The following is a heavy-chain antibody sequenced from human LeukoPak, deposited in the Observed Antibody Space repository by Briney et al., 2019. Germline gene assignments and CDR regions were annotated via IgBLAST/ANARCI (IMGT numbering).Heavy chain of an antibody. CDR1: GFSFSSYN. Sequence: PGGSLRLSCAASGFSFSSYNMNWVRQAPGKGLQWISAISSRSSYIYYADSVKGRFTISRDNAKNSLFLQMNSLRAEDTAIYYCAGDWTGYQYYFDSWGQGTLVTVSS. J-gene: IGHJ4*02. D-gene: IGHD3/OR15-3a*01. CDR2: ISSRSSYI. CDR3: AGDWTGYQYYFDS. V-gene: IGHV3-21*04.